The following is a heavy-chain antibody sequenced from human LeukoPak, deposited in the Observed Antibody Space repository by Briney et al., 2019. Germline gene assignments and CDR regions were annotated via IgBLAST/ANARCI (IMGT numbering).Heavy chain of an antibody. CDR1: GFTFSDYY. Sequence: GGSLRLSCAASGFTFSDYYMSWIRQAPGKGLEWLSYIISTGGTIYYAASVKGRFTISRDNAKNSLYLQMNSLRAEDTAVYYCAGYSSGWFGAFHIWGQGTMVTVSS. V-gene: IGHV3-11*04. CDR2: IISTGGTI. D-gene: IGHD6-19*01. CDR3: AGYSSGWFGAFHI. J-gene: IGHJ3*02.